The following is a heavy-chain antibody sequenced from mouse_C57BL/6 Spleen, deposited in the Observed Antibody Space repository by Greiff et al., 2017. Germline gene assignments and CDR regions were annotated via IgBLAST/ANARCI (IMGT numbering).Heavy chain of an antibody. CDR1: GYSITSGYY. Sequence: EVKLQESGPGLVKPSQSLSLTCSVTGYSITSGYYWNWIRQFPGNKLEWMGYISYDGSNNYNPSLKNRISITRDTSKNQFFLKLNSVTTEDTATYYCARDYYGSPYAMDYWGQGTSVTGSS. D-gene: IGHD1-1*01. CDR3: ARDYYGSPYAMDY. J-gene: IGHJ4*01. V-gene: IGHV3-6*01. CDR2: ISYDGSN.